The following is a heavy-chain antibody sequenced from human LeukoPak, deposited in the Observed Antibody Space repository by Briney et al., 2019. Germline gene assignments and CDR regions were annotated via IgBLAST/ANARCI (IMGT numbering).Heavy chain of an antibody. D-gene: IGHD2-2*01. CDR1: GGSISSYY. CDR2: IYYSGST. Sequence: SETLSLTCTVSGGSISSYYWSWIRQPPGKGLEWIGCIYYSGSTNYNPSLKSRVTISVDTSKNQFSLKLSSVTAADTAVYYCARRGIVVVPAAHGPDPTYYYYGMDVWGQGTTVTVSS. V-gene: IGHV4-59*08. J-gene: IGHJ6*02. CDR3: ARRGIVVVPAAHGPDPTYYYYGMDV.